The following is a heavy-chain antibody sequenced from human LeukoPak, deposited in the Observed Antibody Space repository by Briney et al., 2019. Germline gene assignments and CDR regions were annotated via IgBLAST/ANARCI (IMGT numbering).Heavy chain of an antibody. Sequence: SVKVSCKASGGTFSSYAISWVRQAPGQGLEWMGGIIPIFGTANYAQKFQGRVTITADESTSTAYMELSSLRSEDTAVYYCATRLAVSWGFDYWGQGTLVTVSS. V-gene: IGHV1-69*13. D-gene: IGHD6-13*01. CDR2: IIPIFGTA. CDR3: ATRLAVSWGFDY. CDR1: GGTFSSYA. J-gene: IGHJ4*02.